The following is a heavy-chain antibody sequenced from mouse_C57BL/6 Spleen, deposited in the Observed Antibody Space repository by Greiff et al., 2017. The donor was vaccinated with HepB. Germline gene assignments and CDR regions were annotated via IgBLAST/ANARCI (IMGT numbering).Heavy chain of an antibody. CDR2: ISSGSSTI. V-gene: IGHV5-17*01. CDR1: GFTFSDYG. D-gene: IGHD2-5*01. J-gene: IGHJ4*01. Sequence: EVQGVESGGGLVKPGGSLKLSCAASGFTFSDYGMHWVRQAPEKGLEWVAYISSGSSTIYYADTVKGQFTISRDNAKNTLILQMTSLRSEDTAMYYCARRESNYGAMDYWGQGTSVTVSS. CDR3: ARRESNYGAMDY.